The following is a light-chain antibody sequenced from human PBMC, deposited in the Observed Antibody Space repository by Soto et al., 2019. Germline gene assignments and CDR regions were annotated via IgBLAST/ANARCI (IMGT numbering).Light chain of an antibody. CDR1: QSVLFSSNNRNY. CDR2: WAS. CDR3: QQYYSPPPT. J-gene: IGKJ1*01. V-gene: IGKV4-1*01. Sequence: DIVLTQSPDSLAVLLGERATINCKSSQSVLFSSNNRNYLAWYQQKPGQPPKLLIYWASTRESGVPDRFSGSGSVTDFTLTISSLQAEDVAVYYCQQYYSPPPTFGQGTKVEI.